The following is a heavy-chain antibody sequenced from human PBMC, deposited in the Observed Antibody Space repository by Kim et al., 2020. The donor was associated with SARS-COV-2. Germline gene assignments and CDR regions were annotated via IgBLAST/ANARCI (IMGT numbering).Heavy chain of an antibody. V-gene: IGHV3-23*01. D-gene: IGHD5-12*01. CDR2: ITARGGGT. Sequence: GGSLRLSCAASGFTFDNYAMNWVRQTPGKGLEWVSSITARGGGTYYADSVKGRSTISRDNSKNTLFLHLNSLRAEDTAVYYCAKGSNRDLSGPVSNFDSWSQGTLVSVSS. J-gene: IGHJ4*02. CDR3: AKGSNRDLSGPVSNFDS. CDR1: GFTFDNYA.